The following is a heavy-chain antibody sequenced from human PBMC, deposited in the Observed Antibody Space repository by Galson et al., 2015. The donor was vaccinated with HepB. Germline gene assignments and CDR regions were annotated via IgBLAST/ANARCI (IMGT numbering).Heavy chain of an antibody. CDR1: GFTFSDYY. CDR3: ARDRGGVYDY. D-gene: IGHD3-10*01. Sequence: SLRLSCAASGFTFSDYYMSWIRQAPGKGLEWVSYISGSGNIIFYADSVKGRFTISRDNAKNLLYLQMNSLRAEDTAVYYWARDRGGVYDYWGQGTLVTVSS. V-gene: IGHV3-11*01. J-gene: IGHJ4*02. CDR2: ISGSGNII.